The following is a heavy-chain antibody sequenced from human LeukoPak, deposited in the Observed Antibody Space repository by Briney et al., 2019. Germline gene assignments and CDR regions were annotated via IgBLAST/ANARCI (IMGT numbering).Heavy chain of an antibody. CDR3: ARGRRGRGGRDKGFDY. Sequence: GASVKVSCKASGYTFTSYDINWVRQATGQGLEWMGWMNPNSGNTGYAQKFQGRVTMTRNTSISTAYMELSSLRSVDTAVYYCARGRRGRGGRDKGFDYWGQGTLVTVSS. J-gene: IGHJ4*02. D-gene: IGHD3-10*01. V-gene: IGHV1-8*01. CDR1: GYTFTSYD. CDR2: MNPNSGNT.